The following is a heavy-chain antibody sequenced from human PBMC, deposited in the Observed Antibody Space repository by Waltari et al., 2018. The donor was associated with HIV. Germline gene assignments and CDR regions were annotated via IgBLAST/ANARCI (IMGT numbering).Heavy chain of an antibody. CDR1: GFTFSDFT. CDR2: IDSSSSVV. V-gene: IGHV3-48*01. CDR3: VRPATVTSDGFDY. Sequence: EMQLVESGGGLVQPGGSLRLSCAASGFTFSDFTMNWVRQAPGKGLEWVSYIDSSSSVVNYSDSVKGRFTISRDNAKRSLFLQMNSLRAEDTALYYCVRPATVTSDGFDYWGQGTLVTVSS. D-gene: IGHD4-17*01. J-gene: IGHJ4*02.